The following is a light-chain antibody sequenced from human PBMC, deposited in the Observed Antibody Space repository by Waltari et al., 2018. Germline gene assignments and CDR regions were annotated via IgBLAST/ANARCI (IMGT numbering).Light chain of an antibody. CDR3: SSYAGNNIVI. CDR1: SSDVGGYNY. V-gene: IGLV2-8*01. CDR2: EIN. Sequence: QSVLTQPPSASGSPGQSVTISCTGTSSDVGGYNYVSWYQQHPGKAPKLIIFEINKRPSGVPDRFSGSKSGNTASLTVSGLQAEDEADYYCSSYAGNNIVIFGGGTKLTVL. J-gene: IGLJ2*01.